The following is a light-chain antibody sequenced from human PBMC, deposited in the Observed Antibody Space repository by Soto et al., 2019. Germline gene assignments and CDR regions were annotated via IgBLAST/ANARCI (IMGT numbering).Light chain of an antibody. CDR3: QQHGSSPWT. J-gene: IGKJ1*01. V-gene: IGKV3-20*01. CDR1: QSVNNNH. CDR2: AAS. Sequence: EIVLMQSPGTLSLSPGERATLSCRASQSVNNNHLAWHQQKPGQAPRLLIYAASSRATGIPDRFSGSGSGTDFTLSISRLEPEDFAVYYCQQHGSSPWTFGQGTKV.